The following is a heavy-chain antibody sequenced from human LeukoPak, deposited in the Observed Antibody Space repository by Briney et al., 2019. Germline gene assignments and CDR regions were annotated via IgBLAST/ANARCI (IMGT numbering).Heavy chain of an antibody. J-gene: IGHJ3*01. D-gene: IGHD3-22*01. Sequence: GGSLRLSCEASGFTFSSYAMAWVRQAPGKGLDWVSVIGASGADTYYSDSVKGRFTVSRDNSKHTLFLHMSSLRAEDTAVYFCATRPRDSSGYYLGAFDGWGQGTTVTVSS. CDR3: ATRPRDSSGYYLGAFDG. V-gene: IGHV3-23*01. CDR2: IGASGADT. CDR1: GFTFSSYA.